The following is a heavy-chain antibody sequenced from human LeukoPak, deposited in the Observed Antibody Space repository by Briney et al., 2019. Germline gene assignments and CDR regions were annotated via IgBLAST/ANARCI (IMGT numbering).Heavy chain of an antibody. CDR1: GYSISSGYY. D-gene: IGHD6-13*01. CDR2: VYHVGTT. Sequence: LETLPLTCTVSGYSISSGYYWGWIRQPPGKGLEWIVVYHVGTTDYNPSLRSRVTISVDGSKNQMSLTLRSVAAEDTAMYYCARGLGFLIGSIWYPDAFDIWGQGAMVTVSS. CDR3: ARGLGFLIGSIWYPDAFDI. J-gene: IGHJ3*02. V-gene: IGHV4-38-2*02.